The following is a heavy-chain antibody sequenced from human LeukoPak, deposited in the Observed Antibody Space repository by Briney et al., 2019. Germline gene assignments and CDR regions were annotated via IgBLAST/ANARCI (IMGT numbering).Heavy chain of an antibody. Sequence: SETLSLTCTVSGGSITSGSYYWTWIRQPAGKGLEWIGRIYTTGSTNYKPSLKSRVTISVDASKNQFSLKLSSVTAADTAVYYCVRAKGDYWGPGTLVTVSS. V-gene: IGHV4-61*02. J-gene: IGHJ4*02. CDR1: GGSITSGSYY. CDR2: IYTTGST. CDR3: VRAKGDY.